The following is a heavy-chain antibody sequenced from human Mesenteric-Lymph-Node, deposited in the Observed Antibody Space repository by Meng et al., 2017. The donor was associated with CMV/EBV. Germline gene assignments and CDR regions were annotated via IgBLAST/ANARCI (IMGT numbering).Heavy chain of an antibody. Sequence: SSCYWGWISQPPGKGLEWIGSIYYGGRTYYNPSLKSRVTISIDTSNNQFSLKLSSVTAADTAAYYCARHGNQPENSDYLYYYYSMDVWGQGTTVTVSS. J-gene: IGHJ6*02. CDR3: ARHGNQPENSDYLYYYYSMDV. CDR2: IYYGGRT. V-gene: IGHV4-39*01. CDR1: SSCY. D-gene: IGHD4-11*01.